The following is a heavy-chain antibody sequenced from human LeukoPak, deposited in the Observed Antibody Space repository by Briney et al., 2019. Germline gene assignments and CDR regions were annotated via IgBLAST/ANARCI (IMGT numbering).Heavy chain of an antibody. Sequence: SETLSLTCTVSGGSIISSTYYWAWIRQPPGKGLEWIGSIYYSGTTYYNPSLKSRLSISVDTSKNQFSLKLSSVTAADTAVYYCARDYPGEQWLVPGLFDYWGQGTLVTVSS. CDR2: IYYSGTT. CDR3: ARDYPGEQWLVPGLFDY. CDR1: GGSIISSTYY. V-gene: IGHV4-39*07. J-gene: IGHJ4*02. D-gene: IGHD6-19*01.